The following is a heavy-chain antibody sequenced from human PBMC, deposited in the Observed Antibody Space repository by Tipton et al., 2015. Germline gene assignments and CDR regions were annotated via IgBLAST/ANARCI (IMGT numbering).Heavy chain of an antibody. CDR3: AKVWDVLRYFDRPPTREY. CDR1: GFTFNSFS. CDR2: LSGGGENT. V-gene: IGHV3-23*01. J-gene: IGHJ4*02. D-gene: IGHD3-9*01. Sequence: SLRLSCAASGFTFNSFSMNWVRQAPGKGLEWVSALSGGGENTYYADSVKGRFTISRDNSKNTLYLQMNSLRAEDTAVYYCAKVWDVLRYFDRPPTREYWGQGTLVTVSS.